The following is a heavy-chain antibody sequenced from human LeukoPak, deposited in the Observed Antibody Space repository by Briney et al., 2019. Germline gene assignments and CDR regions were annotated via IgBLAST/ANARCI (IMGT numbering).Heavy chain of an antibody. CDR2: IIPIFGTA. CDR1: GGTFSSYA. V-gene: IGHV1-69*13. J-gene: IGHJ4*02. D-gene: IGHD3-16*02. CDR3: ARGVDDYVWGSYRAPHFDY. Sequence: SVKVSCKASGGTFSSYAISWVRQAPGQGLEWMGGIIPIFGTANYTQTFQGRVTITADESTSTAYMELSSLRSEDTAVYYCARGVDDYVWGSYRAPHFDYWGQGTLVTVSS.